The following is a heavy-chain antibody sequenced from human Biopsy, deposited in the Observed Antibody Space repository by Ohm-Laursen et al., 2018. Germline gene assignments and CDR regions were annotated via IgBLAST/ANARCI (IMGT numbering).Heavy chain of an antibody. CDR3: ALQSVAQMKNFDY. CDR2: ISPKSGDT. CDR1: GFSFTGYY. V-gene: IGHV1-2*02. D-gene: IGHD6-19*01. Sequence: ASVKVSCKPSGFSFTGYYIHWVRQAPGQGLEWMGWISPKSGDTNYAHKFQGNITMTRDTSMSTAHMEMSRLRCDDTAVYYCALQSVAQMKNFDYWGQGTLVTVSS. J-gene: IGHJ4*02.